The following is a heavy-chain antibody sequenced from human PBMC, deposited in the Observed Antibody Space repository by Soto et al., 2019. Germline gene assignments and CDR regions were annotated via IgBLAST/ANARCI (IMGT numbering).Heavy chain of an antibody. CDR1: GFPLSTSGVG. J-gene: IGHJ4*02. D-gene: IGHD3-9*01. CDR3: AHSFREYYYDFLTGYDY. Sequence: SGPTLVNPTQTLTLTCTFSGFPLSTSGVGVGWIRQPPGKALEWLALIYWNDDKRYSPSLKSRLTITKDTSKNQVVLTMTNMDPVDTATYYCAHSFREYYYDFLTGYDYWGQGTLVTVSS. CDR2: IYWNDDK. V-gene: IGHV2-5*01.